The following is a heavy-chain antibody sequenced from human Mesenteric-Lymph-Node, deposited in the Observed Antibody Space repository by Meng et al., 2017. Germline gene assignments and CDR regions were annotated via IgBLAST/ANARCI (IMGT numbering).Heavy chain of an antibody. CDR1: GFTFSSYS. D-gene: IGHD4-17*01. CDR3: ARDRGDYGDYVGNLDWFDP. CDR2: ISSSSYI. V-gene: IGHV3-21*01. J-gene: IGHJ5*02. Sequence: GGSLRLSCAASGFTFSSYSMNWVRQAPGKGLEWVSSISSSSYIYYADSVKGRFTISRDNAKNSLYLQMNSLRAEDTAVYYCARDRGDYGDYVGNLDWFDPWGQGTLVTVSS.